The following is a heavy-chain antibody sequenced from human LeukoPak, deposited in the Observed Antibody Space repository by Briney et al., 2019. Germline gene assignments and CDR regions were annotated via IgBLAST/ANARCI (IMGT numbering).Heavy chain of an antibody. J-gene: IGHJ4*02. CDR3: ARNSGSYPYYFDY. V-gene: IGHV4-30-4*08. D-gene: IGHD1-26*01. Sequence: PSQTLSLTCTVSGGSISSGDYYWSWIRQPPGKGLEWIGYIYYSGSTYYNPPLKSRVTISVDTSKNQFSLKLSPVTAADTAVYYCARNSGSYPYYFDYWGQGTLVTVSS. CDR1: GGSISSGDYY. CDR2: IYYSGST.